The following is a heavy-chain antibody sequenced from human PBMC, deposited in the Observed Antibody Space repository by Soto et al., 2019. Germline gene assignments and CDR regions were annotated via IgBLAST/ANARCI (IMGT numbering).Heavy chain of an antibody. CDR1: GGSFSGYY. D-gene: IGHD6-19*01. V-gene: IGHV4-34*01. CDR3: ASLHSSGWYYFDY. CDR2: INHSGST. J-gene: IGHJ4*02. Sequence: VYGGSFSGYYWSWIRQPPGKGLEWIGEINHSGSTNYNPSLKSRVTISVDTSKNQFSLKLSSVTAADTAVYYCASLHSSGWYYFDYWGQGTLVTVSS.